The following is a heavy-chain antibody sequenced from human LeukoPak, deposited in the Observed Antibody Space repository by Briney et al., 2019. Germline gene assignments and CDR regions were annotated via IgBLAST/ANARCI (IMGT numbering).Heavy chain of an antibody. CDR1: GYTLTELS. Sequence: ASVKVSCKVSGYTLTELSMHWVRQAPGKGLEWRGGFDPEDGETIYAQKFQGRVTMAEDTSTDTAYMELSSLRSEDTAVYYCATDLPGYSSGWYWGYWGQGTLVTVSS. J-gene: IGHJ4*02. V-gene: IGHV1-24*01. CDR3: ATDLPGYSSGWYWGY. D-gene: IGHD6-19*01. CDR2: FDPEDGET.